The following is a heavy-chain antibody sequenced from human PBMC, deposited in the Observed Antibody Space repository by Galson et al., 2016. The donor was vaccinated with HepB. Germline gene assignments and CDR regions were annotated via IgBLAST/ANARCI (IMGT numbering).Heavy chain of an antibody. Sequence: SVKVSCKASGYTFTSYGINWVRQAPGQGLEWMGWISTYNGNTKYAQKLQGRVTMTTDTSTSTAYMELRSLRSDDTAVYYCARDRLSSWFGYDYWGQGTLVTVSS. V-gene: IGHV1-18*01. J-gene: IGHJ4*02. CDR2: ISTYNGNT. CDR3: ARDRLSSWFGYDY. CDR1: GYTFTSYG. D-gene: IGHD6-13*01.